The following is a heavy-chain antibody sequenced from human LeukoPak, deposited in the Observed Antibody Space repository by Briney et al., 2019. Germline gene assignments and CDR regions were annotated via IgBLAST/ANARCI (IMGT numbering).Heavy chain of an antibody. D-gene: IGHD3-3*01. CDR2: IYTSGST. Sequence: SETLSLTCTVSGGSISSYYWSWIRQPAGKGLEWIGRIYTSGSTNYNPSLKSRVTMSVDTSKNQFSLKLSSVTAADTAVYYCANCPTIFGVVTPLHYYMDVWGKGTTVTVSS. V-gene: IGHV4-4*07. J-gene: IGHJ6*03. CDR3: ANCPTIFGVVTPLHYYMDV. CDR1: GGSISSYY.